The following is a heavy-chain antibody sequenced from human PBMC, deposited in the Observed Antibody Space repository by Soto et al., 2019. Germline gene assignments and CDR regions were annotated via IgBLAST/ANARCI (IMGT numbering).Heavy chain of an antibody. Sequence: PSETLSLTCTVSGGSISSGGHYWSWIRQHPGKGLEWIGYIYHSGSTYYNPSLKSRVTISVDTSEKQFSLQLSSVTAADTAVYYCARVVYSGNFFDYWGQGTPVTVS. J-gene: IGHJ4*02. D-gene: IGHD6-13*01. V-gene: IGHV4-31*03. CDR1: GGSISSGGHY. CDR2: IYHSGST. CDR3: ARVVYSGNFFDY.